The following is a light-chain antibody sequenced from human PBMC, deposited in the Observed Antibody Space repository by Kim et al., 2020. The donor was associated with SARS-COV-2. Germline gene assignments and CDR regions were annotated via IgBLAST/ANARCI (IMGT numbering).Light chain of an antibody. Sequence: SYELTQPPSVSVSPGQTTTITCSGDKLRDKYVYWYQQKPGQSPVLVMFQNSKRPSGIPERFSGSNSGNTATLTIRGTQTVDEADYYCQTWDRNMVIFGGGTEVTVL. V-gene: IGLV3-1*01. CDR2: QNS. J-gene: IGLJ2*01. CDR1: KLRDKY. CDR3: QTWDRNMVI.